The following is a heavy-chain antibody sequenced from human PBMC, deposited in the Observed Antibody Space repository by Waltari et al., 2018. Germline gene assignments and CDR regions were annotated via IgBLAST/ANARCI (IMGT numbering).Heavy chain of an antibody. V-gene: IGHV3-48*02. CDR2: VDSIGTTI. CDR3: ASRGELVAGWYH. J-gene: IGHJ5*02. D-gene: IGHD6-19*01. Sequence: EVQLLESGGGLVQPGGSLRLSCAAYGFTFSSYSMNWVRQAPGNGLEWCSYVDSIGTTIDYADSGKGRFTSSRDKAKNSLYLQMDSLRDEDTAVYYCASRGELVAGWYHWGQGALVTVSS. CDR1: GFTFSSYS.